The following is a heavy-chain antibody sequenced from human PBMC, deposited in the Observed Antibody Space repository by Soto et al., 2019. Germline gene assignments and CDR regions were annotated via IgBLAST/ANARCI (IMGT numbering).Heavy chain of an antibody. CDR1: GFTFSSYW. Sequence: GGSLRLSCAASGFTFSSYWMSWVRQAPGKGLEWVANIKQDGSEKYYLESVKGRFTISRDNAKNSLYLQMNSLRAEDTAVYYCARGRFLEWSPINYYYYMDVWGKGTTVTVSS. D-gene: IGHD3-3*01. J-gene: IGHJ6*03. CDR3: ARGRFLEWSPINYYYYMDV. CDR2: IKQDGSEK. V-gene: IGHV3-7*01.